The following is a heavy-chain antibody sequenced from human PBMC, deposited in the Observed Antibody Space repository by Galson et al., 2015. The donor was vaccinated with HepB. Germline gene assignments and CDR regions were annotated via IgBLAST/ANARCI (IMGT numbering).Heavy chain of an antibody. CDR2: ISSSSSTI. Sequence: SLRLSCAASGFTFSSYSMNWVRQAPGKGLEWVSYISSSSSTIYYADSVKGRFTISRDNAKNSLYLQMNSLRAEDTAVYYCARDVAPSWYGGYPLYFDYWGQGTLVTVSS. D-gene: IGHD5-12*01. CDR3: ARDVAPSWYGGYPLYFDY. J-gene: IGHJ4*02. CDR1: GFTFSSYS. V-gene: IGHV3-48*01.